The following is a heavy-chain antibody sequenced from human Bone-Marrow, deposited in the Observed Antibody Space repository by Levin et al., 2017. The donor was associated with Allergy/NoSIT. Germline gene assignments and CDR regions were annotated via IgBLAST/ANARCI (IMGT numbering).Heavy chain of an antibody. Sequence: TSETLSLTCTVSGGSISSTNYYWVWIRQPPGKGLEWIGTMHYSGTTYNNPSLQSRVTIAVDTSKNQFSLKLSSVIAADTAVYFCVGSPNQDFFDCWGQGTLVTVSS. CDR1: GGSISSTNYY. V-gene: IGHV4-39*01. D-gene: IGHD3-10*01. CDR3: VGSPNQDFFDC. J-gene: IGHJ4*02. CDR2: MHYSGTT.